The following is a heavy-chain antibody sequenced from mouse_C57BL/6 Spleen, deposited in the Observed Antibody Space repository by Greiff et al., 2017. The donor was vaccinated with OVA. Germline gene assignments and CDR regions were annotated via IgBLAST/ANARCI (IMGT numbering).Heavy chain of an antibody. D-gene: IGHD1-1*01. CDR1: GYTFTSYW. V-gene: IGHV1-50*01. Sequence: VQLQQPGAELVKPGASVKLSCKASGYTFTSYWMQWVKQRPGQGLEWIGEIDPSDSYTNYNQKFKGKATLTVDTSSSTAYMQLSSLTSEDSAVYYCARGDGSSSWYFDVWGTGTTVTVSS. J-gene: IGHJ1*03. CDR2: IDPSDSYT. CDR3: ARGDGSSSWYFDV.